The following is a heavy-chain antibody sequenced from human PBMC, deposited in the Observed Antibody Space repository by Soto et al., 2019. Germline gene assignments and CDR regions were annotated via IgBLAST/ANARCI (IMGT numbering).Heavy chain of an antibody. D-gene: IGHD3-3*01. V-gene: IGHV3-74*01. CDR1: GFTFSSYW. J-gene: IGHJ6*02. Sequence: GSLRLSCAASGFTFSSYWMHWVRQAPGKGLVWVSRINSDGSSTSYADSVKGRFTISRDNAKNTLYLQMNSLRAEDTAVYYCASHDLRITIFGVDRYGMDVWGQGTTVTVSS. CDR3: ASHDLRITIFGVDRYGMDV. CDR2: INSDGSST.